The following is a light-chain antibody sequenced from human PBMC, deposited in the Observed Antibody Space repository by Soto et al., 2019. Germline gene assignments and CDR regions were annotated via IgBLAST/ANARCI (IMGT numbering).Light chain of an antibody. J-gene: IGLJ1*01. CDR3: GTWDSSLSAGV. Sequence: QSVLTQPPSVSAAPGQKVTISCSGSSSNIGKNYVSWYQQLPGTAPKLLIYENDKRPSGIPDRFSGSKTGTSATLGITGLQTGDEADYHCGTWDSSLSAGVFGTGTKLTDL. CDR2: END. V-gene: IGLV1-51*02. CDR1: SSNIGKNY.